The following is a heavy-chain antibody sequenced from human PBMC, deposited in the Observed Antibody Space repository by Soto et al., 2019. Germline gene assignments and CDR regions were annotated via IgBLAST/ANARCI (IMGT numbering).Heavy chain of an antibody. D-gene: IGHD6-13*01. V-gene: IGHV3-74*01. CDR2: INSDGSST. J-gene: IGHJ3*02. CDR3: ARSSSWYRDDAFDI. Sequence: SLRLSCAASGFTFSSYWMHWVRQAPGKGLVWVSRINSDGSSTSYADSVKGRFTISRDNAKNTLYLQMNSLRAEDTAVYYCARSSSWYRDDAFDIWGQGTMVTVSS. CDR1: GFTFSSYW.